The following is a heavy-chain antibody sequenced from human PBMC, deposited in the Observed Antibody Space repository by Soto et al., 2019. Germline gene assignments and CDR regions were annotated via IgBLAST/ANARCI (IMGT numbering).Heavy chain of an antibody. CDR3: ARVFANDELDI. J-gene: IGHJ6*02. V-gene: IGHV3-11*05. D-gene: IGHD1-1*01. CDR2: ISGSSSNT. Sequence: QVQLVESGGGLVKPGGSLRLSCAASGFTFSHYYMSWIRQAPGRGLEWVSFISGSSSNTNYADSVKGRFTVSRDNAKNSLYLQMNSLRGEDTAVYYCARVFANDELDIWGQGTTVTVFS. CDR1: GFTFSHYY.